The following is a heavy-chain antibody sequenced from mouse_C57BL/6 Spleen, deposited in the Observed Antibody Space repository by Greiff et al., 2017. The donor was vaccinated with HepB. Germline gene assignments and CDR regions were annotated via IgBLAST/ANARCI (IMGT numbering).Heavy chain of an antibody. Sequence: VQLQQSGAELARPGASVKLSCKASGYTFTSYGISWVKQRTGQGLEWIGEIYPRSGNTYYNEKFKGKATLTADKSSSTAYMELRSLTSEDSAVYFCAREDDGYYLAYWGQGTLVTVSA. D-gene: IGHD2-3*01. V-gene: IGHV1-81*01. CDR1: GYTFTSYG. CDR3: AREDDGYYLAY. J-gene: IGHJ3*01. CDR2: IYPRSGNT.